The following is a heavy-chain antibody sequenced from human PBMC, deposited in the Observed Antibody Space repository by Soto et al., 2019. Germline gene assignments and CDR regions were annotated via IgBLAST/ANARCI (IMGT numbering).Heavy chain of an antibody. CDR3: ARRRSHYYYYGMDV. CDR2: ISGTGNTI. Sequence: QPGGSLRLSCEASGFIFSNYEMTWVRQAPGKGLEWVSYISGTGNTIYYADSVRGRFTISRDRAKNSLYLQMSSLRAEDTAVYYCARRRSHYYYYGMDVWGRGTTVTVSS. V-gene: IGHV3-48*03. J-gene: IGHJ6*02. CDR1: GFIFSNYE. D-gene: IGHD3-3*01.